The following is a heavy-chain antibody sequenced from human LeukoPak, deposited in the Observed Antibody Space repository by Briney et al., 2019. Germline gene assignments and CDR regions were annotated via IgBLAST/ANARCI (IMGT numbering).Heavy chain of an antibody. J-gene: IGHJ4*02. D-gene: IGHD5-24*01. Sequence: GGSLRLSCAASGFTFSSYAMSWVRQAPGQGLVWVSLINTDGSSATYADSVKGRFTISRDNARNTLYLQMNSLRAEDTAVYYCTRQMPAIRYFDFWGQGTLVTVSS. CDR3: TRQMPAIRYFDF. CDR2: INTDGSSA. V-gene: IGHV3-74*01. CDR1: GFTFSSYA.